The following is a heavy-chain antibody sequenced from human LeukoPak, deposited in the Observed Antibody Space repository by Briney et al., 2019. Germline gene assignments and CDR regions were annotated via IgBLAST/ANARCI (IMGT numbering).Heavy chain of an antibody. CDR1: GASIAASRSY. J-gene: IGHJ4*02. CDR3: ARVRGRDGYFDY. CDR2: VDYTGVT. V-gene: IGHV4-39*07. Sequence: PSETLSLTCTVSGASIAASRSYGAWIHQAPGQGLQWIGSVDYTGVTYYNPALQSRVTISVDTSRNTFSLGLSSVTAADTAVYYCARVRGRDGYFDYWGQGALLTVS. D-gene: IGHD5-24*01.